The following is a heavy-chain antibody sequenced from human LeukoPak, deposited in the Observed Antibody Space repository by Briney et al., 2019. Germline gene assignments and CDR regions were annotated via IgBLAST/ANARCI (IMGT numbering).Heavy chain of an antibody. D-gene: IGHD5-24*01. CDR3: ATGDGYPNGYFDL. Sequence: PGRSLTLSCAASGFTFDDYAMHWVRHAPGKGLEWVSGISWNSGSIGYADSVKGRYTDSTDNAKNSMYLQMNNLTAEDPALYYCATGDGYPNGYFDLWGRGTLVTVSS. V-gene: IGHV3-9*01. J-gene: IGHJ2*01. CDR2: ISWNSGSI. CDR1: GFTFDDYA.